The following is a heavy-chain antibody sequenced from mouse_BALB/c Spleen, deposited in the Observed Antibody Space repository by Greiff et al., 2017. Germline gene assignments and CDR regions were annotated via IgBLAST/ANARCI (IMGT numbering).Heavy chain of an antibody. CDR1: GFTFSSYT. CDR2: ISSGGGNT. V-gene: IGHV5-9*03. J-gene: IGHJ1*01. D-gene: IGHD2-1*01. Sequence: EVQLVESGGGLVQPGGSRKLSCAASGFTFSSYTMSWVRQTPEKRLEWVATISSGGGNTYYPDSVKGRFTISRDNAKNNLYLQMSSLRSEDTALYYCARYGGNEVWYFDVWGAGTTVTVSS. CDR3: ARYGGNEVWYFDV.